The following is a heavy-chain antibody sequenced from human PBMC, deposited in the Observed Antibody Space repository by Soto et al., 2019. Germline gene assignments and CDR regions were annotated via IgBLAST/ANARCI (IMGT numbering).Heavy chain of an antibody. J-gene: IGHJ4*02. CDR3: ANIRNVVYAHNAY. CDR2: ISYDGSNK. D-gene: IGHD2-8*02. CDR1: GFTFSRYA. Sequence: PGESLKISCAASGFTFSRYAMNWVRQAPGKGLEWVAVISYDGSNKYYADSVRGRFAISRDNSNNMLYLQMNSLRAEDTAVYYCANIRNVVYAHNAYWGQGTLVTVSS. V-gene: IGHV3-30*18.